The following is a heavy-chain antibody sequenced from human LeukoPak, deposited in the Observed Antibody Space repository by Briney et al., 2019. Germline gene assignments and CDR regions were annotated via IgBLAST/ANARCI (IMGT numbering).Heavy chain of an antibody. V-gene: IGHV1-69*06. Sequence: SVKVSCKASGYTFTNNFMHWVRQAPGQGLEWMGGIIPIFGTANYAQKFQGRVTITADKSTSTAYMELSSLRSEDTAVYYCARSSYDSSGYYLDYWGQGTLVTVSS. CDR2: IIPIFGTA. D-gene: IGHD3-22*01. CDR1: GYTFTNNF. J-gene: IGHJ4*02. CDR3: ARSSYDSSGYYLDY.